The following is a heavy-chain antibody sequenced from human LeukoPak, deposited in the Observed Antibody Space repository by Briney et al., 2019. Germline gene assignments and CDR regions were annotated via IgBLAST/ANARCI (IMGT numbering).Heavy chain of an antibody. CDR1: GFTFSWYS. CDR3: AASTKHTAMVDY. D-gene: IGHD5-18*01. CDR2: IGSSSSYI. J-gene: IGHJ4*02. Sequence: GGSLRLSCAASGFTFSWYSMNWVRQAPGKGLEWVSSIGSSSSYIYYAESVEGRFTISRDNAKNSLHLQMNSLRAEDTAVYYCAASTKHTAMVDYWGQGTLVTVSS. V-gene: IGHV3-21*01.